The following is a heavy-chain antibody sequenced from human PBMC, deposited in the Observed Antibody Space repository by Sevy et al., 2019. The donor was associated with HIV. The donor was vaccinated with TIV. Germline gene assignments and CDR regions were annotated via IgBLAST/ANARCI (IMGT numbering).Heavy chain of an antibody. D-gene: IGHD6-19*01. CDR2: ISGSGGST. J-gene: IGHJ4*02. Sequence: GGSLRLSCAASGFTFSSYAMSWVRQAPGKGLEWVSAISGSGGSTYYADSVKGRFTISRDNSKNTLYLQMNSLRAEDTAVYYCANLREGIVVAGAPNYFDYWGQGTLVTVSS. V-gene: IGHV3-23*01. CDR3: ANLREGIVVAGAPNYFDY. CDR1: GFTFSSYA.